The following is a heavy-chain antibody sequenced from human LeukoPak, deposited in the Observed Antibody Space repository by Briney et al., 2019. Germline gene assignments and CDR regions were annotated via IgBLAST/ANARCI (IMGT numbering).Heavy chain of an antibody. CDR1: GDSVSSNSAA. J-gene: IGHJ4*02. CDR3: ARDLYRATAAGKSRPRFSCYFDY. CDR2: TYYRCKWYN. V-gene: IGHV6-1*01. Sequence: SPTLSLTCAFSGDSVSSNSAAWNWIRQSPSRGLEWLGRTYYRCKWYNDSAVSVKSRITINPDTSKNQFTLQLDSVTPEDTAVYYCARDLYRATAAGKSRPRFSCYFDYWGQGTLVTVSS. D-gene: IGHD6-13*01.